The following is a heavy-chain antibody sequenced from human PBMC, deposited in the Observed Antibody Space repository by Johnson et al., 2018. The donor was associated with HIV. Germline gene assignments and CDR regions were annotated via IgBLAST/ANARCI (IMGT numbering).Heavy chain of an antibody. D-gene: IGHD6-19*01. Sequence: EVQLVESGGGLVQPGGSLRLSCAASGFTFSSYWMSWVRQAPGKGLECVGRIKSNTDGGITDYAAPVKGRFTISRDDSKNTLYLQMNSLKTEATAVYYGNRVSRSGWYLAAFDIWGQGTMVTVSS. CDR3: NRVSRSGWYLAAFDI. CDR1: GFTFSSYW. J-gene: IGHJ3*02. V-gene: IGHV3-15*01. CDR2: IKSNTDGGIT.